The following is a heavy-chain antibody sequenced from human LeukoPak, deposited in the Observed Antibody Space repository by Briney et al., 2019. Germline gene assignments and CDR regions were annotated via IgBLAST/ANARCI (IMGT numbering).Heavy chain of an antibody. CDR3: AMGKASIAARRGIDY. CDR1: GGTFSSYA. J-gene: IGHJ4*02. D-gene: IGHD6-6*01. CDR2: IIPILGIA. Sequence: SVKVSCKASGGTFSSYAISWVRQAPGQGLEWMGRIIPILGIANYAQKFQGRVTITADKSTSTAYMELSSLRSENTAVYYCAMGKASIAARRGIDYWGQGTLVPVSS. V-gene: IGHV1-69*04.